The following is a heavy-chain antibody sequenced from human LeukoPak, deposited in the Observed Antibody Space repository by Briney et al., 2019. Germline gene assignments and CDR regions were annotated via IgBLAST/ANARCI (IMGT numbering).Heavy chain of an antibody. CDR1: GDSVSSNNAA. V-gene: IGHV6-1*01. Sequence: SQTRSLTCPISGDSVSSNNAAWNWIRQSPSRGLEWLGRTYYRSKWYNNYAVAVKSRIPIHHHTSKNQFSLQLISVTPEHTAVYYCARGVGAFDYWGQGPLVTVSS. J-gene: IGHJ4*02. CDR3: ARGVGAFDY. CDR2: TYYRSKWYN. D-gene: IGHD1-26*01.